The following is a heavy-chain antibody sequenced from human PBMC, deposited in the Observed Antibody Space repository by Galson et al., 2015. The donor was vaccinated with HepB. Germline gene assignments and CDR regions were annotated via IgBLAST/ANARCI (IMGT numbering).Heavy chain of an antibody. D-gene: IGHD4-23*01. Sequence: SLRLSCAASGFTLSTYWMTWVRQSPDKRLEWVANIETDGHEKHYLDSVKGRFTLSSDNAQNSLYLQMNSLTAEDTALYHCAKGFGGTYYYHMDVWGKGTTVIVSS. CDR2: IETDGHEK. CDR1: GFTLSTYW. CDR3: AKGFGGTYYYHMDV. J-gene: IGHJ6*03. V-gene: IGHV3-7*03.